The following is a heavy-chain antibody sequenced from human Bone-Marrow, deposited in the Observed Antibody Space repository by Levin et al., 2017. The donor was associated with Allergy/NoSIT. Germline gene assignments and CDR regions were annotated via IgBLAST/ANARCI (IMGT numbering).Heavy chain of an antibody. V-gene: IGHV4-61*09. CDR3: ARKAGGYGDPTIY. CDR1: GGSISSGGYY. CDR2: IYTSGST. Sequence: LRLSCTVSGGSISSGGYYWSWIRQPAGKGLEWIGQIYTSGSTNYNPSLKSRLTMSLDTSKTQFSLKLRSVTAADTAVYYCARKAGGYGDPTIYWGQGTLVTVSS. J-gene: IGHJ4*02. D-gene: IGHD4-17*01.